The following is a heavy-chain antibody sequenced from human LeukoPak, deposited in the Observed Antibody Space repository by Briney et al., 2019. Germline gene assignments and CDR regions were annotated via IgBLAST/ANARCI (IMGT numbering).Heavy chain of an antibody. J-gene: IGHJ4*02. V-gene: IGHV3-11*01. CDR3: ARDRDAWFGELSSFDY. Sequence: GGSLRLSCAASGFTFGDYYMSWIRQAPGKGLEWVSYISSSGSTIYYADSVKGRFTISRDNAKNSLYLQMNSLRAEDTAVYYCARDRDAWFGELSSFDYWGQGTLVTVSS. CDR2: ISSSGSTI. CDR1: GFTFGDYY. D-gene: IGHD3-10*01.